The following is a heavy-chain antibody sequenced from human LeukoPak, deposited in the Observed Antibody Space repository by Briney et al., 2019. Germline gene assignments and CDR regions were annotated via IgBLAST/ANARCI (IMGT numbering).Heavy chain of an antibody. CDR3: TCSLVATFDY. J-gene: IGHJ4*02. CDR1: GFTFSGSA. Sequence: PGGSLRLSCAASGFTFSGSAMHWVRQTSGKGLEWVGRIRSKANSYATTYTASVKGRFTISRDDSKNTAYLQMDSLKTEDTAVYYCTCSLVATFDYWGQGTLVTVSS. D-gene: IGHD5-12*01. V-gene: IGHV3-73*01. CDR2: IRSKANSYAT.